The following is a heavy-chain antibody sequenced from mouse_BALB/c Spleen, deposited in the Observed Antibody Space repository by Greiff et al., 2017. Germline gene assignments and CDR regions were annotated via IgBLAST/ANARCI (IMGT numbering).Heavy chain of an antibody. Sequence: DVHLVESGGGLVQPGGSLKLSCAASGFTFSSYTMSWVRQTPEKRLEWVAYISNGGGSTYYPDTVKGRFTISRDNAKNTLYLQMSSLKSEDTAMYYCAKGGYYDAMDYWGQGTSVTVSS. V-gene: IGHV5-12-2*01. CDR1: GFTFSSYT. CDR2: ISNGGGST. CDR3: AKGGYYDAMDY. D-gene: IGHD2-2*01. J-gene: IGHJ4*01.